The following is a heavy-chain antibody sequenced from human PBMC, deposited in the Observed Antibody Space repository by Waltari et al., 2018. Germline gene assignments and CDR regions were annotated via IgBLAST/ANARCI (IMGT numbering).Heavy chain of an antibody. CDR2: IYHSGST. D-gene: IGHD6-19*01. CDR3: ARGLLRAVAGYFDY. V-gene: IGHV4-38-2*01. Sequence: QVQLQESGPGLVKPSETLSLTCAVSGYSISSGYYWGWIRQPPGKGLEWIGSIYHSGSTYYNPSLKSRVTISVATSKNQFSLKRSSVTAADTAVYYCARGLLRAVAGYFDYWGQGTLVTVSS. J-gene: IGHJ4*02. CDR1: GYSISSGYY.